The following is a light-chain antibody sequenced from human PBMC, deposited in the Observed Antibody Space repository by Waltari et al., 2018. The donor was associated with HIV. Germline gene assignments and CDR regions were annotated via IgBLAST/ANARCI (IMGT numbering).Light chain of an antibody. CDR1: QTIRSNY. J-gene: IGKJ2*01. CDR2: SIS. CDR3: QQYGSSPPET. Sequence: EIVLTQSPVVLSLSPGETATLSCRASQTIRSNYLSWYQQRPGQAPRLLIYSISTRATDIPDRFSGTGSGTDFTRTISRLEPEDFAVYYCQQYGSSPPETFGPGTKLEIK. V-gene: IGKV3-20*01.